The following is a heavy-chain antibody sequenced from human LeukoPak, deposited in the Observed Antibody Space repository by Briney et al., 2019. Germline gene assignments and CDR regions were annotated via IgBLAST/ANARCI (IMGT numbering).Heavy chain of an antibody. CDR3: ARGGKIYYYYGMDV. D-gene: IGHD4-23*01. CDR1: GFTVSSNY. V-gene: IGHV3-66*02. CDR2: IYSGGST. J-gene: IGHJ6*02. Sequence: GSLRLSCAASGFTVSSNYMSWVRQAPGKGLEWVSVIYSGGSTYYADSVKGRFTISRGNSKNTLYLQMNSLRAEDTAVYYCARGGKIYYYYGMDVWGQGTTVTVSS.